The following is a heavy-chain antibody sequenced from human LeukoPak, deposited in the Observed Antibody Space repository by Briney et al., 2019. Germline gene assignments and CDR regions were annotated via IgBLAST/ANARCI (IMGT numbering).Heavy chain of an antibody. CDR1: GFSLSSYW. Sequence: PGGSLRLSCAVSGFSLSSYWMSWVRQAPGKGLEWVAFIRYDGSNKYYADSVKGRFTISRDNSKNTLYLQMNSLRAEDTAVYYCARARFETTVTTLVRKKDYYYYNMDVWGKGTTVTVSS. V-gene: IGHV3-30*02. D-gene: IGHD4-17*01. J-gene: IGHJ6*03. CDR2: IRYDGSNK. CDR3: ARARFETTVTTLVRKKDYYYYNMDV.